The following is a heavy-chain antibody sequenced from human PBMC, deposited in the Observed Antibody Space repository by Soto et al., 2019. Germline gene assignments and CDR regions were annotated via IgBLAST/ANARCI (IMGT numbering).Heavy chain of an antibody. V-gene: IGHV1-24*01. CDR3: ATDRSVVGATTGSFWFDP. CDR2: FDPEDGET. J-gene: IGHJ5*02. Sequence: ASVKVSCKVSGYTLTELSMHWVRQAPGKGLEWMGGFDPEDGETIYAQKFQGRVTMTEDTSTDTAYMELSSLRSEDTAVYYCATDRSVVGATTGSFWFDPWGQGTLVTVSS. D-gene: IGHD1-26*01. CDR1: GYTLTELS.